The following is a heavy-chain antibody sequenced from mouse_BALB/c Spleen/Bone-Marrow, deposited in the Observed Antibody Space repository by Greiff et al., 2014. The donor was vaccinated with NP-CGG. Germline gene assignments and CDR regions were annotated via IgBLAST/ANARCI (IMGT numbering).Heavy chain of an antibody. CDR3: ARGDGYYVYAMDY. J-gene: IGHJ4*01. CDR1: GYTFTEYT. D-gene: IGHD2-3*01. Sequence: EVQLQQSGPELVKPGASVKISCKTSGYTFTEYTMHWVKQSHGKSLEWIGSINPNYGGINYNQKFKGKATLTVDKSSSTAYMELRSLTSEDSAVYYCARGDGYYVYAMDYWGQGTSVTVSS. V-gene: IGHV1-18*01. CDR2: INPNYGGI.